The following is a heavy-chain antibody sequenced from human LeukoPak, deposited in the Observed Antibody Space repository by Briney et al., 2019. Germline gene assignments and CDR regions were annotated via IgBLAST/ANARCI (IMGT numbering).Heavy chain of an antibody. CDR1: GFTFSSYA. V-gene: IGHV3-23*01. J-gene: IGHJ3*02. CDR2: ISGSGGST. D-gene: IGHD3-10*01. CDR3: AKRGGFPMVRGVPGFDVFEI. Sequence: GGSLRLSCAASGFTFSSYAMSWVRQAPGKGLEWVSAISGSGGSTYYADSVKGRFTISRDNSQSTLYLQMNSLRGEDTAVYYCAKRGGFPMVRGVPGFDVFEIGGKGKMVTVSS.